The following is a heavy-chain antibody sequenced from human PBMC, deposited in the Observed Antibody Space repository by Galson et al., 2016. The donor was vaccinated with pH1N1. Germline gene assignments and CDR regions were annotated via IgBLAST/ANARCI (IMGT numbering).Heavy chain of an antibody. V-gene: IGHV3-7*04. Sequence: SLRLSCAASGFNFSTYWMTWVRQAPGKGLEWVANIKQDGSVKYYVDSVKGRLTISRDNAKNSLYLQLNCLSAKDTAVYYCARVIGAGDCYWGQGTLVTVSS. CDR1: GFNFSTYW. CDR2: IKQDGSVK. D-gene: IGHD6-13*01. CDR3: ARVIGAGDCY. J-gene: IGHJ1*01.